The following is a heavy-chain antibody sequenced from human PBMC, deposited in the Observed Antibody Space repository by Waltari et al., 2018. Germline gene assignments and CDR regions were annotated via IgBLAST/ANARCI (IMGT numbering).Heavy chain of an antibody. CDR2: IYSGGST. V-gene: IGHV3-53*02. CDR1: GFTVSSNY. CDR3: ARGSFVGYSSSWYPDYYYMDV. Sequence: EVQLVATGGGLIQPGGSLRLSCAASGFTVSSNYMSWVLQAPGKGLEWVSVIYSGGSTYYADSVKGRFTIARDNSKNTLYLQMNSLRAEDTAVYYCARGSFVGYSSSWYPDYYYMDVWGKGTTVTVSS. J-gene: IGHJ6*03. D-gene: IGHD6-13*01.